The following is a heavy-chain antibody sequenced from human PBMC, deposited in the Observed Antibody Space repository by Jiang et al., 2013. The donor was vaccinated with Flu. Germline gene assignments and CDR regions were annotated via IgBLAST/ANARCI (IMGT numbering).Heavy chain of an antibody. J-gene: IGHJ3*02. CDR3: ARDSDRGVILDAFDI. V-gene: IGHV3-30-3*01. CDR2: ISYDGSNK. D-gene: IGHD3-10*01. Sequence: SCVASGFTFSSYAMHWVRQAPGKGLEWVAVISYDGSNKYYADSVKGRFTISRDNSKNTLYLQMNSLRAEDTAMYYCARDSDRGVILDAFDIWGQGTMVTLSS. CDR1: GFTFSSYA.